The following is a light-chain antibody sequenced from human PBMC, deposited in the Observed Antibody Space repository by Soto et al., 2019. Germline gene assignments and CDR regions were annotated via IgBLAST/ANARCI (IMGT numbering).Light chain of an antibody. J-gene: IGLJ2*01. CDR2: EVT. V-gene: IGLV2-8*01. CDR3: SSYAGSNTVI. CDR1: NSDVGGYNY. Sequence: QSALTQPPSVSGSPGQSVTISCSGTNSDVGGYNYVSWYQLHPDRAPKVMIYEVTKRPSGVPDRFSGSKSGNTASLTVSGLQAEDEGDYYCSSYAGSNTVIFGGGTKVTVL.